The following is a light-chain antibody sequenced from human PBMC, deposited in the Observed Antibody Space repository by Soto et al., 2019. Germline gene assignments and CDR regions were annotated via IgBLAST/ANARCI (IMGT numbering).Light chain of an antibody. CDR2: GAS. CDR1: QRVSSH. CDR3: QQYGSSPPSST. Sequence: ETVMTQSPVTLSVSPGDTATLSCRASQRVSSHLAWYQQKPGQAPRLLIYGASSRATGIPDRFSGRGSGTDFTLTISRLEPEDFAVYYCQQYGSSPPSSTFGQGTRLEIK. J-gene: IGKJ5*01. V-gene: IGKV3-20*01.